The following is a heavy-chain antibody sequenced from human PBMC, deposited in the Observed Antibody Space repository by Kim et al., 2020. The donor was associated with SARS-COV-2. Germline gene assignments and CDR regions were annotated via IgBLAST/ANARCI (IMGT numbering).Heavy chain of an antibody. Sequence: GGSLRLSCAASGFTFSSYAMHWVRQAPGKGLEWVAVISYDGSNKYYADSVKGRFTISRDNSKNTLYLQMNSLRAEDTAVYYCARGDNNRVYYYYGMDVWGQGTKVTVSS. CDR2: ISYDGSNK. CDR3: ARGDNNRVYYYYGMDV. D-gene: IGHD1-1*01. V-gene: IGHV3-30-3*01. J-gene: IGHJ6*02. CDR1: GFTFSSYA.